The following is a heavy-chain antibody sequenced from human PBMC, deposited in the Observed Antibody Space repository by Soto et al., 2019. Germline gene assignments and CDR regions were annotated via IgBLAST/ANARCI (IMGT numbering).Heavy chain of an antibody. Sequence: ETLSLTCTVSGGSISSYYWSWIRQPPGKGLEWIGYIYYSGSTNYNPSLKSRVTISVDTSKNQFSLKLSSVTAADTAVYYCARDSPYANYFDYWGQGTLVTVSS. V-gene: IGHV4-59*01. CDR2: IYYSGST. D-gene: IGHD3-16*01. J-gene: IGHJ4*02. CDR3: ARDSPYANYFDY. CDR1: GGSISSYY.